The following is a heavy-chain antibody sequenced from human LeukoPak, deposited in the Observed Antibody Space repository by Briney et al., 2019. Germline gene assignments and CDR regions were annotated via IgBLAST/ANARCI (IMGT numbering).Heavy chain of an antibody. Sequence: SETLSLTCTVSRGSIISHYWSWIRQPPGKGLEWIGYIYYSGSTNYNPSLKSRVTISVDTSKNQSSLKLSSVTAADTAVYYCARSLYSNYDNWFDPWGQGTLVTVSS. CDR3: ARSLYSNYDNWFDP. CDR2: IYYSGST. CDR1: RGSIISHY. J-gene: IGHJ5*02. D-gene: IGHD4-11*01. V-gene: IGHV4-59*11.